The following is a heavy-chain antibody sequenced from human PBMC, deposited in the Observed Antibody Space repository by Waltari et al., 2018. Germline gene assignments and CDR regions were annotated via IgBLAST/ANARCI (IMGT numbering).Heavy chain of an antibody. CDR3: ARGLSQYGATTGFDY. D-gene: IGHD3-9*01. Sequence: QVQLQESGPGLVKPSGTLSLTCVVSGASINNNHWWSWVRQAPGKGLEWIGQIYGSGSTIYNPSVKSRVTISADNSKNQFSLTLKSVTAADTALYFCARGLSQYGATTGFDYWGQGTRVSVSS. J-gene: IGHJ4*02. CDR2: IYGSGST. V-gene: IGHV4-4*02. CDR1: GASINNNHW.